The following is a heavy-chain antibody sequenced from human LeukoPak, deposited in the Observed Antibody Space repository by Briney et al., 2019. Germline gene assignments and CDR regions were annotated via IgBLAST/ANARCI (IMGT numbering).Heavy chain of an antibody. Sequence: ASVKVSCTASGYTFTSYYMHWVRQAPGQGLEWMGGIIPIFGTANYAQKFQGRVTITADESTSTAYMELSSLRSEDTAVYYCARDYITGTSENYYYHYGMDVWGQGTTVTVSS. CDR2: IIPIFGTA. D-gene: IGHD1/OR15-1a*01. CDR1: GYTFTSYY. CDR3: ARDYITGTSENYYYHYGMDV. V-gene: IGHV1-69*13. J-gene: IGHJ6*02.